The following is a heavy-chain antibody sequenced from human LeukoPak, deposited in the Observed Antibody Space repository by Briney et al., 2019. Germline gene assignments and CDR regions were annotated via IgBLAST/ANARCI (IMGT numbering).Heavy chain of an antibody. Sequence: SETLSLTCAVYGGSFSGYYWSWIRQPPGKGLEWIGEINHSGSTYYNPSLKSRVTISVDRSKNQFSLKLSSVTAADTAVYYCARLVVPAAILDYWGQGTLVTVSS. CDR3: ARLVVPAAILDY. V-gene: IGHV4-34*01. CDR2: INHSGST. CDR1: GGSFSGYY. J-gene: IGHJ4*02. D-gene: IGHD2-2*01.